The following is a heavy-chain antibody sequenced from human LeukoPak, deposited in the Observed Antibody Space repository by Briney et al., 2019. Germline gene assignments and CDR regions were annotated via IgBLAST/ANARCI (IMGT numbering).Heavy chain of an antibody. V-gene: IGHV3-21*01. Sequence: PGGSLRLSCAASGFTFSSYSMNWVRQAPGKGLEWVSSISSSSSYIYYADSVKGRFTISRDNAKNSLYLQMNSLRAEDTAVYYCARDVSDYGDYLYFDYWGRGTLVTVSS. CDR3: ARDVSDYGDYLYFDY. J-gene: IGHJ4*02. CDR1: GFTFSSYS. CDR2: ISSSSSYI. D-gene: IGHD4-17*01.